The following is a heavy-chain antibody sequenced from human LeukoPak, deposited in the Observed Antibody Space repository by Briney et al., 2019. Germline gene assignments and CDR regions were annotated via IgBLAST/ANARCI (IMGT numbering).Heavy chain of an antibody. CDR2: INHSGTT. D-gene: IGHD4-11*01. J-gene: IGHJ6*03. CDR3: ARGEIDYSNPYYYYYYMDV. Sequence: PSETLSLTCAVYGGSFSGYYWSWTRQPPGKGLEWIGEINHSGTTNYHPSLKSRVTLSVDTSRNQFSLKLSSVTAADTAVYYCARGEIDYSNPYYYYYYMDVWGKGTTVTVSS. CDR1: GGSFSGYY. V-gene: IGHV4-34*01.